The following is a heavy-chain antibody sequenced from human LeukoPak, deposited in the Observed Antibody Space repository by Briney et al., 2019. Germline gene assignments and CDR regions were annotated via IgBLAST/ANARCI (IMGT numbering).Heavy chain of an antibody. D-gene: IGHD1-26*01. Sequence: AXGFTFSSYXXXXVRRAPGKGGXWGXVIWYVGSNKYYADSVKGRFTISRDNSKNTLYLQMNSLRAEDTAVYYCAKDHERSGSYSGPIDAFDIWGQGTMVTVSS. CDR2: IWYVGSNK. CDR3: AKDHERSGSYSGPIDAFDI. V-gene: IGHV3-30*18. J-gene: IGHJ3*02. CDR1: GFTFSSYX.